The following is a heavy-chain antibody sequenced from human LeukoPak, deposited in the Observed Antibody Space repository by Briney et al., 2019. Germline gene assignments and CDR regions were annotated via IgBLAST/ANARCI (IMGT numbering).Heavy chain of an antibody. V-gene: IGHV3-30*18. D-gene: IGHD6-19*01. CDR2: ISYDGSNK. J-gene: IGHJ4*02. CDR1: GFTFSSYG. CDR3: AKDGSSGWYFGFGY. Sequence: PGRSLRLSCAASGFTFSSYGMHWVRQAPGKGLEWVAVISYDGSNKYYADSVKGRFTISRDNSKNTLYLQMNSLRAEDTAVYYCAKDGSSGWYFGFGYWGQGTLVTVSS.